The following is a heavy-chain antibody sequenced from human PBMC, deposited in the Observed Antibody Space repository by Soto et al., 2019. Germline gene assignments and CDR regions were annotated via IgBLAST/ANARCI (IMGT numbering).Heavy chain of an antibody. J-gene: IGHJ6*02. CDR3: GLASKWELLGYFYGMDV. Sequence: QVQLVQSGAEVKKPGSSAKVSCKASGGTFTTFAFTWVRQAPGQGFEWMGGVIPLFNTPDYAQKFQGRVTITADETTSTVYLELSGLSSADTAVYFCGLASKWELLGYFYGMDVWGQGTTFIVSS. D-gene: IGHD1-26*01. V-gene: IGHV1-69*01. CDR1: GGTFTTFA. CDR2: VIPLFNTP.